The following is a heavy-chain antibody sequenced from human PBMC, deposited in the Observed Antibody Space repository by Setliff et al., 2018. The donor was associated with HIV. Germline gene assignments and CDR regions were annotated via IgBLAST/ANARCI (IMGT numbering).Heavy chain of an antibody. CDR2: IYASGST. CDR3: ALTGHRLLRGYMDV. V-gene: IGHV4-4*07. D-gene: IGHD2-15*01. CDR1: GVSIDSHY. J-gene: IGHJ6*03. Sequence: SETLSLTCNISGVSIDSHYWSWIRQAAGQELEWIGHIYASGSTKYNPSLKSRVTMSLDTSKKHFSLKLKSVTAADTAVYYCALTGHRLLRGYMDVWGKGTTVTVSS.